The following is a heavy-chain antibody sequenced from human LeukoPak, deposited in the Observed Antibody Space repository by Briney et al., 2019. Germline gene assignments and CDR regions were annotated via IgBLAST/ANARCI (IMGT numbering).Heavy chain of an antibody. D-gene: IGHD1-7*01. CDR3: ARGSRYNWNYVGSWFDP. CDR1: EFTFSNYW. J-gene: IGHJ5*02. Sequence: PGGSLRLSCAASEFTFSNYWMSWVRQAPGKGLEWVANIKQDGSEKYYVDSVKGRFTISRDNAKNSLYPQMNSLRAEDTAVYYCARGSRYNWNYVGSWFDPWGQGTLVTVSS. CDR2: IKQDGSEK. V-gene: IGHV3-7*01.